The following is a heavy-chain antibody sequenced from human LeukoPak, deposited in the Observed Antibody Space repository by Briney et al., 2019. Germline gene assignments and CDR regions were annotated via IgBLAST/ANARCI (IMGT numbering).Heavy chain of an antibody. CDR3: ARGGSPVEMATIIDY. CDR2: IYYSGST. CDR1: GGSISSYY. D-gene: IGHD5-24*01. V-gene: IGHV4-59*08. Sequence: SETLSLTCTVSGGSISSYYWSWIRQPPGKGLEWIGYIYYSGSTNYNPSLKSRVTISVDTSKNQFSLKLSSVTAADTAVYYCARGGSPVEMATIIDYWGQGTLVTVSS. J-gene: IGHJ4*02.